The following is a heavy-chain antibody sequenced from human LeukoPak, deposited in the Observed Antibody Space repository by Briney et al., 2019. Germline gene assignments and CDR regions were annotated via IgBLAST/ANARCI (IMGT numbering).Heavy chain of an antibody. J-gene: IGHJ4*02. Sequence: GGSLRLSCAASGFTLRSYDMSWVRQAPGKGLEWVAATSGSGVNSYYADSVRGRFTISRDNSQNTLYLQMDSLRAEDTALYYCAEEYSGYDFDYWGQGTLVTVSS. CDR3: AEEYSGYDFDY. CDR2: TSGSGVNS. CDR1: GFTLRSYD. D-gene: IGHD5-12*01. V-gene: IGHV3-23*01.